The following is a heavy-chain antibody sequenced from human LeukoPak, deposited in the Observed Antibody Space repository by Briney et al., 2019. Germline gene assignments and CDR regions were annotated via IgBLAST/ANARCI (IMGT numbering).Heavy chain of an antibody. J-gene: IGHJ4*02. D-gene: IGHD2-21*02. V-gene: IGHV3-23*01. CDR1: GGSISSGGYY. CDR3: ANPCSDGVCYPDY. CDR2: ISAGATTT. Sequence: LSLTCTVSGGSISSGGYYWSWVRQAPGKGLEWVSAISAGATTTYYADSVKGRFTISRDDSRNTRYLQMDSLRVEDTAVYYCANPCSDGVCYPDYWGQGTLVTVSS.